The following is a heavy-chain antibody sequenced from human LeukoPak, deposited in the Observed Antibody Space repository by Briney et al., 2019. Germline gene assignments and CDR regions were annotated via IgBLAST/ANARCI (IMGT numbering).Heavy chain of an antibody. CDR2: ISGGSTNI. D-gene: IGHD1-26*01. J-gene: IGHJ6*03. V-gene: IGHV3-48*04. CDR1: GFAFSTYD. CDR3: ARESGIMVGDYYYYYMGV. Sequence: GGSLRLSCTASGFAFSTYDMNWIRQAPGKGLEWVSYISGGSTNIYYTDSVKGRFTISRDNAKNSLNLQMESLSAEDTSVYYCARESGIMVGDYYYYYMGVWGIGATVTVSS.